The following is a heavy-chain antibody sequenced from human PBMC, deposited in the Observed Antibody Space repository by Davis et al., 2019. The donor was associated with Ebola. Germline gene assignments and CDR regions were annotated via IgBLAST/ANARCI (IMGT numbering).Heavy chain of an antibody. CDR2: ISYDGRDK. J-gene: IGHJ4*02. Sequence: GGSLRLSCAASGFTFSNFGMYWVRQAPGKGLEWVAVISYDGRDKYYADSVKGRSIIYRDNSKNTLYLQMNSLRAEDTAVYYCATTPQYSSGQNKPFDYWGQGTLVTVSS. V-gene: IGHV3-30*03. D-gene: IGHD6-19*01. CDR1: GFTFSNFG. CDR3: ATTPQYSSGQNKPFDY.